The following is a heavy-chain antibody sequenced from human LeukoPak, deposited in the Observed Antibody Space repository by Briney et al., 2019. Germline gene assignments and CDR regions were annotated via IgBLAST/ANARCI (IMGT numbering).Heavy chain of an antibody. CDR3: ARDMHCTNGVCDNWFDP. J-gene: IGHJ5*02. D-gene: IGHD2-8*01. CDR2: IYSGGST. CDR1: GFTVSSNY. Sequence: GGSLRLSCAASGFTVSSNYMSWVRQAPGKGLEWVSVIYSGGSTYYADSVKGRFTISRDNSKNTLYLQMNSLRAEDTAVYYCARDMHCTNGVCDNWFDPWGRGTLVTVSS. V-gene: IGHV3-66*01.